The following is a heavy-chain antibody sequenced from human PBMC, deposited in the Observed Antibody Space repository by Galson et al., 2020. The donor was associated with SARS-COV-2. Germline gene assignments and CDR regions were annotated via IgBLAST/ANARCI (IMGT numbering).Heavy chain of an antibody. Sequence: GESLKISCAASGFTFSSYSMNWVRQAPGKGLEWVSSISSSSSYIYYADSVKGRFTISRDNAKNSLYLQMNSLRAEDTAVYYCAAELLWFRDSEYWGQGTLVTVSS. CDR3: AAELLWFRDSEY. J-gene: IGHJ4*02. CDR1: GFTFSSYS. CDR2: ISSSSSYI. D-gene: IGHD3-10*01. V-gene: IGHV3-21*01.